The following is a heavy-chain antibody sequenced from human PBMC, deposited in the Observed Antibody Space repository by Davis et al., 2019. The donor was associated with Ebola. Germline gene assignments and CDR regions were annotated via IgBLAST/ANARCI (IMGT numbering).Heavy chain of an antibody. D-gene: IGHD1-1*01. J-gene: IGHJ6*02. V-gene: IGHV4-34*01. CDR1: GGSFSGYY. CDR3: ARIHWYYGMDV. Sequence: SETLSLTCAVYGGSFSGYYWSWIRQPPGKGLEWIGEINHSGSSNYNPSLKSRVTTSVDTSKNQFSLKLNSVTAADTAVYYCARIHWYYGMDVWGQGTTVTVSS. CDR2: INHSGSS.